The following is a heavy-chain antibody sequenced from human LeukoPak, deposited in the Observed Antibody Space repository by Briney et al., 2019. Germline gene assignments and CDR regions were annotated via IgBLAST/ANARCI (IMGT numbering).Heavy chain of an antibody. CDR1: GYTFTSYG. CDR3: ARRSMVRGLGYYGMDV. D-gene: IGHD3-10*01. Sequence: GASVKVSCKASGYTFTSYGISWVRQAAGQGLEGMGWISAYNGNTNYAQKLQGRVTMTTDTSTSTAYVELRSLRSDDTAVYYCARRSMVRGLGYYGMDVWGKGTTVTVSS. V-gene: IGHV1-18*04. J-gene: IGHJ6*04. CDR2: ISAYNGNT.